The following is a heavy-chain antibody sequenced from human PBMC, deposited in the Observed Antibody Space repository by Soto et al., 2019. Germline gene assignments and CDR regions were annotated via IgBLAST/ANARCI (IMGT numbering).Heavy chain of an antibody. J-gene: IGHJ4*02. CDR2: IRSKAYGGTT. CDR1: GFTFGDYA. V-gene: IGHV3-49*04. Sequence: PGGSLRLSCTASGFTFGDYAMSWVRQAPGKGLEWVGFIRSKAYGGTTEYAASVKGGFTISRDDSKSIAYLQMNSLKTEDTAVYYCTRRKRYNYYDSSGYELDYWGQGTLVTV. D-gene: IGHD3-22*01. CDR3: TRRKRYNYYDSSGYELDY.